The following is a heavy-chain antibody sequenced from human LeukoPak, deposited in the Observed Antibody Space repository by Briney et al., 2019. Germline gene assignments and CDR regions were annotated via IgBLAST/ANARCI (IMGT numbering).Heavy chain of an antibody. D-gene: IGHD2-8*01. V-gene: IGHV4-39*01. CDR1: GGSISSSSYY. J-gene: IGHJ3*02. Sequence: KPSETLSLTCTVSGGSISSSSYYWGWIRQPPGKGLEWIGSIYYSGSTYYNPSLKSRVTISVDTSKNQFSLKLSSVTAADTAVYYCARYLGYAIVYAFDIWGQGTMVTVSS. CDR3: ARYLGYAIVYAFDI. CDR2: IYYSGST.